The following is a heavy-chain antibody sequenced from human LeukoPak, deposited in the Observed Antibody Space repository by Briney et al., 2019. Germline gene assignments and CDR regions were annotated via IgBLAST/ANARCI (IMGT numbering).Heavy chain of an antibody. CDR2: IWYDGSNK. V-gene: IGHV3-33*01. D-gene: IGHD3-16*01. CDR1: GFTFSNYG. Sequence: GGSLKLSCAASGFTFSNYGMHWVRQAPGKGLEWVAVIWYDGSNKNYADSVKGRFTISRENAKDSLYLQMNSLRAGDTAVYYCATGFGGIYYDSIGAHWGQGTLVTVSS. CDR3: ATGFGGIYYDSIGAH. J-gene: IGHJ4*02.